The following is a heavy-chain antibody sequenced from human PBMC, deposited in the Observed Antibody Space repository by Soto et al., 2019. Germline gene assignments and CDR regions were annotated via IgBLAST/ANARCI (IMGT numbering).Heavy chain of an antibody. CDR1: GYTFTGYA. J-gene: IGHJ4*02. D-gene: IGHD5-12*01. Sequence: QVQVVQSGAEDKKPASSVKVSCTASGYTFTGYAMHWVRQAPGQRLEWMGWINAGNGNTKYSQRFQGRVTITRDTSASTADMELSSLGSEDTAVYYWARAVAVPADFDYWGQGTLVTVSS. CDR3: ARAVAVPADFDY. V-gene: IGHV1-3*05. CDR2: INAGNGNT.